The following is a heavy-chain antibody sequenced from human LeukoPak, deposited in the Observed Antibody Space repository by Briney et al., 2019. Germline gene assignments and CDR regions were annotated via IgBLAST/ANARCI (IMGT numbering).Heavy chain of an antibody. Sequence: SETLSLTCTVSGGSISSSSYYWGWIRQPPGKGLEWIGNIYYSGSTYYNQSLKSRVTISIDTSNNQFSLKVKSVTAADTAVYYCARLVATSRFDPWGQGALVTVSS. V-gene: IGHV4-39*01. CDR2: IYYSGST. D-gene: IGHD5-12*01. CDR1: GGSISSSSYY. J-gene: IGHJ5*02. CDR3: ARLVATSRFDP.